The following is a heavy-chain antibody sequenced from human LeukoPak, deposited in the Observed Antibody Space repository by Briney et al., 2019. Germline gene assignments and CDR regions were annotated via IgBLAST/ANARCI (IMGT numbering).Heavy chain of an antibody. CDR1: GYTFTSYD. Sequence: ASVKVSCKASGYTFTSYDISWVRQAPGQGLEWMGWISAYNGNTNYAQKLQGRVTMTTDTSTSTAYMELRSLRSDDTAVYYCARDSHYYDSSGYLGRYYFDYWGQGTLVTVSS. CDR3: ARDSHYYDSSGYLGRYYFDY. V-gene: IGHV1-18*01. D-gene: IGHD3-22*01. CDR2: ISAYNGNT. J-gene: IGHJ4*02.